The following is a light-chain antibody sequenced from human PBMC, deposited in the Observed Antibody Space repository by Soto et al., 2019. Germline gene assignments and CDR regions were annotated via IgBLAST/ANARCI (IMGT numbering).Light chain of an antibody. CDR2: DAS. V-gene: IGKV1-5*01. J-gene: IGKJ1*01. CDR1: QSISSW. Sequence: DIQMTQSPSTLSASVGDRVTITCRASQSISSWLAWYQQKPGKAPKLLIYDASSLESGVPSRSSGSGSGTEFTLTISSLQPDDFATYFCQQYSVYWTFGQGTKVDIK. CDR3: QQYSVYWT.